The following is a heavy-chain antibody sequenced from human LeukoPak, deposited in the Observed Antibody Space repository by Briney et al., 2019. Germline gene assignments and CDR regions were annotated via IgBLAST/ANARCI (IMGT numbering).Heavy chain of an antibody. D-gene: IGHD2-8*02. CDR3: ARVAGYVVEHYFDY. J-gene: IGHJ4*02. Sequence: SETLSLTCTVSGGSLSSYSWSWIRQPPGKGLEWVGYIYYSGSTNYNTPLKSRVTISVDTSKNTFSLRLSSVTAAGTAVYYCARVAGYVVEHYFDYWGQGTLVTVSS. CDR1: GGSLSSYS. CDR2: IYYSGST. V-gene: IGHV4-59*01.